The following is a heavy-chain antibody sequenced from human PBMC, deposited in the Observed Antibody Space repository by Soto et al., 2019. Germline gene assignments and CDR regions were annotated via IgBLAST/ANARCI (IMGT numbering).Heavy chain of an antibody. CDR3: AKEESSGWYTYFDY. D-gene: IGHD6-19*01. CDR1: GFIFSGYD. Sequence: VQLVESGGGVVQPGRSLRLSCAASGFIFSGYDIHWVRQAPGKGLEWVAGISYDGSNKYYADSVKGRFTISRDNSKNTLFLQMSSLRAEDTAVHFCAKEESSGWYTYFDYWGQGILVTVS. CDR2: ISYDGSNK. V-gene: IGHV3-30*18. J-gene: IGHJ4*02.